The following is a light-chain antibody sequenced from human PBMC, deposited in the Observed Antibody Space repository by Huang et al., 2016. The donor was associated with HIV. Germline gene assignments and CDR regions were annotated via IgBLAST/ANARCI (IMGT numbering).Light chain of an antibody. Sequence: IQLNQSPSSLSASVGERVAITCRASQDNGNTLAWYQQRPGKAPKPLFYAASTLQGRVSSGFSGGVSGTYFTLTINDLQPEDFATYYCQQLKDYPVTFGQGTRLDIE. V-gene: IGKV1-9*01. CDR1: QDNGNT. CDR2: AAS. J-gene: IGKJ5*01. CDR3: QQLKDYPVT.